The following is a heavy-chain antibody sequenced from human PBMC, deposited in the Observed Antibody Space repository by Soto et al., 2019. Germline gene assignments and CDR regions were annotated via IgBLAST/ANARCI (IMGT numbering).Heavy chain of an antibody. D-gene: IGHD6-13*01. CDR3: AKAPGPKQLVPNYFDY. Sequence: EVQLVESGGGLVQPGRSLRLSCAASGFTFVDYAMHWVRQAPGKGLEWVSGLSWNSGSIGYADSVKGRFTISRDNAKKSLYLRMNRLRAEDTALYYCAKAPGPKQLVPNYFDYWGQGTLVTVSS. CDR1: GFTFVDYA. J-gene: IGHJ4*02. V-gene: IGHV3-9*01. CDR2: LSWNSGSI.